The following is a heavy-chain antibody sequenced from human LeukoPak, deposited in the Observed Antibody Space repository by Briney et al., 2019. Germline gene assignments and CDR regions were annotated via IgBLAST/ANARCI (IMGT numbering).Heavy chain of an antibody. J-gene: IGHJ4*02. Sequence: HPGGSLRLSCAASGFTFSSYGMHWVRQAPGKGLEWVAFIRYDGSNKYYADSVKGRFTISRDNSKNTLYLQMNSLRAEDTAVYYCAKDRGSIAAAPIGYWGQGTLVTVSS. CDR1: GFTFSSYG. D-gene: IGHD6-13*01. V-gene: IGHV3-30*02. CDR3: AKDRGSIAAAPIGY. CDR2: IRYDGSNK.